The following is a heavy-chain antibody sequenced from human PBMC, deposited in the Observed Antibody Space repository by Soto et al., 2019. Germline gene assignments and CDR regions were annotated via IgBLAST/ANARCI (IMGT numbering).Heavy chain of an antibody. J-gene: IGHJ5*02. D-gene: IGHD3-10*01. CDR1: GFTFSSYA. CDR3: AKDVLLGFGEFSPTEDWFDP. CDR2: ISGSGGST. Sequence: PGGSLRLSCAASGFTFSSYAMSWVRQAPGKELEWVSAISGSGGSTYYADSVKGRFTISRDNSKNTLYLQMNSLRAEDTAVYYCAKDVLLGFGEFSPTEDWFDPWGQGTLVPVSS. V-gene: IGHV3-23*01.